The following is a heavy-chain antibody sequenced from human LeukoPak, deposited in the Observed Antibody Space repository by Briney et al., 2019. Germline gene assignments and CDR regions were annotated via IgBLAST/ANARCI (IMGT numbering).Heavy chain of an antibody. Sequence: KSGGSLRLSCAASGFTFSNAWMSWVRQAPGKGLEWVGRIKSKTDGGTTDYAAPVKGRFTISRDDSKNTLYLQMNSLKTEDTAVYYCTTDDYTHYYDNTDYWGQGTLVTVSS. CDR3: TTDDYTHYYDNTDY. CDR1: GFTFSNAW. CDR2: IKSKTDGGTT. D-gene: IGHD3-22*01. V-gene: IGHV3-15*01. J-gene: IGHJ4*02.